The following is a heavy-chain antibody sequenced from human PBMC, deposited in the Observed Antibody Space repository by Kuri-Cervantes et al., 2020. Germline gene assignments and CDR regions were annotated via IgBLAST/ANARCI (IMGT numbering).Heavy chain of an antibody. CDR3: ATGLGYYDFWSGSTPLDDY. V-gene: IGHV1-58*02. J-gene: IGHJ4*02. Sequence: SVKVSCKASGFTFTSSAMQWVRQARGQRLEWIGWIVVGSGNTNYAQKFQERVTITRDMSTSTAYMELSSLRSEDTAVYYCATGLGYYDFWSGSTPLDDYWGQGTLVTVSS. CDR2: IVVGSGNT. CDR1: GFTFTSSA. D-gene: IGHD3-3*01.